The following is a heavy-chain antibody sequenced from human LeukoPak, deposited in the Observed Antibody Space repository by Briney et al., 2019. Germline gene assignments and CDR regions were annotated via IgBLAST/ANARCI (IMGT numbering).Heavy chain of an antibody. CDR1: GFTFSSYA. CDR2: ISYDGSNK. D-gene: IGHD2-8*01. CDR3: ARGPERTGVGTRYYYDMDV. J-gene: IGHJ6*02. Sequence: PGRSLRLSCAASGFTFSSYAMHWVRQAPGKGLEWVAVISYDGSNKYYADSVKGRFTISRDNSKNTLYLQMNGLRAEDTAVYYCARGPERTGVGTRYYYDMDVWGQGTTVTVSS. V-gene: IGHV3-30-3*01.